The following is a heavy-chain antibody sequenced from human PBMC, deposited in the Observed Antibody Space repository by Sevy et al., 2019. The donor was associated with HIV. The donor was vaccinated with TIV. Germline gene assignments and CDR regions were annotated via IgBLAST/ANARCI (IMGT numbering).Heavy chain of an antibody. CDR1: GGSISSYY. CDR3: ARFGTTGTTKGNWFDP. CDR2: IYYSGST. Sequence: SETLSLTCTVSGGSISSYYWSWIRQPPGKGLEWIGYIYYSGSTNYNPSLKSRVTISVDTSKNQFSLKLSSVTAADTAVYYGARFGTTGTTKGNWFDPLGQGTLVTVSS. V-gene: IGHV4-59*01. D-gene: IGHD1-1*01. J-gene: IGHJ5*02.